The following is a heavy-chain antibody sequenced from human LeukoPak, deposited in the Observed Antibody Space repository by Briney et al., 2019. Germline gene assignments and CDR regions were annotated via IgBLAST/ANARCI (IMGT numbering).Heavy chain of an antibody. CDR2: IYYSGST. CDR3: ARLSNYCDSSGYYPY. CDR1: GGSISSSSYY. J-gene: IGHJ4*02. V-gene: IGHV4-39*01. D-gene: IGHD3-22*01. Sequence: PSETLSLTCTVSGGSISSSSYYWGWIRQPPGKGLEWIGSIYYSGSTYYNPSLKSRVTISVDTSKNQFSLKLSSVTAADTAVYYCARLSNYCDSSGYYPYWGQGTLVTVSS.